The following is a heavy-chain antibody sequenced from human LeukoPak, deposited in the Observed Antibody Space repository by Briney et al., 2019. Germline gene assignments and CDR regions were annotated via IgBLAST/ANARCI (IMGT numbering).Heavy chain of an antibody. D-gene: IGHD3-10*01. CDR2: ISWDGGST. CDR3: GKAGFGGYYYYYMDV. Sequence: GGSLRLSCAASGFTFDDYAMHWVRQAPGKGLEWVSLISWDGGSTYYADSVKGRFTISRGNSKNSLYLQMNSLRAEDTALYYCGKAGFGGYYYYYMDVWGKGTTVTVSS. J-gene: IGHJ6*03. V-gene: IGHV3-43D*03. CDR1: GFTFDDYA.